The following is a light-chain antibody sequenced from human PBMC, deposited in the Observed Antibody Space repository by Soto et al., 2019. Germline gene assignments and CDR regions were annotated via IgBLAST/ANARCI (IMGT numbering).Light chain of an antibody. CDR3: SSYAGSNNFYV. Sequence: QSALTQTRSVSGSPGQSVTISCTGSSSDVGNYNYVSWYQQHPGRAPKVIIYDVTKRPAGVPDRFSGSKSGNTASLTISGLHSDDEADYYCSSYAGSNNFYVFGTGTKLTVL. J-gene: IGLJ1*01. V-gene: IGLV2-11*01. CDR1: SSDVGNYNY. CDR2: DVT.